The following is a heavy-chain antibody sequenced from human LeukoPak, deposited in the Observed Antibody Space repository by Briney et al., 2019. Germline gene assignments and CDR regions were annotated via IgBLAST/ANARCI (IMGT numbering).Heavy chain of an antibody. Sequence: PSETLSLTCAVYGGSFSGYYWSWIRQPPGKGLEWRGEINHSGSTNYNPSLKSRVTIPVDTSKNQFPLKLSSVTAAETAVYYCARGFLRGWQTSDHWGQGTLVTVSS. J-gene: IGHJ4*02. D-gene: IGHD2-15*01. CDR1: GGSFSGYY. CDR3: ARGFLRGWQTSDH. CDR2: INHSGST. V-gene: IGHV4-34*01.